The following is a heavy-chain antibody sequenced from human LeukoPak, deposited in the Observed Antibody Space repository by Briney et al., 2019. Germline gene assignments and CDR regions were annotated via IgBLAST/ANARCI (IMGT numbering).Heavy chain of an antibody. Sequence: GGSLRLSCAASGFTFNSYAMHWVRQAPGKGLEWVALISYDGSSEYYADSVKGRFTISRDSAKSSLFLQMNNLRAGDTAVYYCARSQTYTAMQIYAFNIWGQGTMVTVST. J-gene: IGHJ3*02. CDR2: ISYDGSSE. CDR1: GFTFNSYA. CDR3: ARSQTYTAMQIYAFNI. D-gene: IGHD5-18*01. V-gene: IGHV3-30-3*01.